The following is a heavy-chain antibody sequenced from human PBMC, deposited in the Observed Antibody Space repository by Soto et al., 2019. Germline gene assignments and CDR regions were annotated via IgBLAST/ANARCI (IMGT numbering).Heavy chain of an antibody. CDR1: GVSFNSYW. D-gene: IGHD3-3*01. J-gene: IGHJ6*02. Sequence: GGSLRLSCVASGVSFNSYWIHWLRQAPGTGPVWVSRISSDGRNIVYADSVKGRFTISRDNGKKTLYLQMNSLRVEDTAVYYCARATYADWNGYQQRYYYYGMDVWGQGTTVTVSS. CDR2: ISSDGRNI. CDR3: ARATYADWNGYQQRYYYYGMDV. V-gene: IGHV3-74*01.